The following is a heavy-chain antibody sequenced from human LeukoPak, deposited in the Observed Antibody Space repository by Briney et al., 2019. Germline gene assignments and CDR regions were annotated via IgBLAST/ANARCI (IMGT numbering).Heavy chain of an antibody. V-gene: IGHV3-30*18. CDR3: ANFGSAVAIDY. D-gene: IGHD6-19*01. J-gene: IGHJ4*02. CDR2: ISYDGSNK. Sequence: PGGSLRLSCAASGFTFSSYGMHWVRQAPAKGLEWVAVISYDGSNKYYADSVKGRFTISRDNSKNTLYLQMNSLRAEDTAVYYCANFGSAVAIDYWGQGTLVTVSS. CDR1: GFTFSSYG.